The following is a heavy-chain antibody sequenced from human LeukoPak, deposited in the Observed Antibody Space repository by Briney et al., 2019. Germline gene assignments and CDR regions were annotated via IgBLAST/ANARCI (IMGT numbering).Heavy chain of an antibody. CDR1: GGSISSYY. D-gene: IGHD2-2*03. CDR2: ICTSGST. V-gene: IGHV4-4*07. J-gene: IGHJ5*02. Sequence: SETLSLTCTVSGGSISSYYWSWIRQPAGKGLEWIGRICTSGSTNYNPSLKSRVTMSVDTSKNQFSLKLSSVTAADTAVYYCARDLVIVVVPAAIETNWFDPWGQGTLVTVSS. CDR3: ARDLVIVVVPAAIETNWFDP.